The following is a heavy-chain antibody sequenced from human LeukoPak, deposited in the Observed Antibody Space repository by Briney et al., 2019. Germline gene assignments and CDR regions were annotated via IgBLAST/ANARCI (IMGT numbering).Heavy chain of an antibody. V-gene: IGHV3-74*01. J-gene: IGHJ4*02. CDR2: IKTDGTYT. CDR3: XXXLXDYADF. CDR1: GFTFSRYW. Sequence: GGSLRLSCAASGFTFSRYWMHWVRQAPGEGLVWVSRIKTDGTYTSNADSVKGRFTISRDNAKSTLYLQMNSLRVEDTAVYYCXXXLXDYADFWGQGTLVTVS.